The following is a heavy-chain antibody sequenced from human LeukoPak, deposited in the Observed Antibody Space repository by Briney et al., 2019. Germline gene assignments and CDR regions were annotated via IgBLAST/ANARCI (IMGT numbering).Heavy chain of an antibody. CDR3: ARGRRTPGLGGYENADPLFEY. CDR1: GYTFTGYY. J-gene: IGHJ4*02. D-gene: IGHD5-12*01. Sequence: ASVKVSCKASGYTFTGYYMRWVRQAPGQGLEWMGWINPNSGGTNYPQKFQGRVTMTRDTSISTAYMEVSRLRSDDTAVYHCARGRRTPGLGGYENADPLFEYWGQGTLVTVSS. CDR2: INPNSGGT. V-gene: IGHV1-2*02.